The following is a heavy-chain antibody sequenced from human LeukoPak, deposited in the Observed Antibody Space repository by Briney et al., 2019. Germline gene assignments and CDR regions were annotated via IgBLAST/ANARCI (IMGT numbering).Heavy chain of an antibody. V-gene: IGHV4-39*01. J-gene: IGHJ5*02. CDR2: IYYSGST. Sequence: PSDTLSRTCTVSGGSISSSSYYWGWIRQPPGKGLEWIGSIYYSGSTYYNPSLKSRVTISVDTSKNQFSLKLSSVTAADTAVYYCAGHMTGSLNWFDPWGQGTLVTVSS. CDR3: AGHMTGSLNWFDP. D-gene: IGHD2-15*01. CDR1: GGSISSSSYY.